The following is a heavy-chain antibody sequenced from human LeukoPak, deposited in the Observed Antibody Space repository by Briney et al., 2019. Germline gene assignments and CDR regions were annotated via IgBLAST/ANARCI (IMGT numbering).Heavy chain of an antibody. V-gene: IGHV4-39*01. Sequence: SETLSLTCTVSNASISSSSYYWGWIRQPPGKGLEWIGSISYSGSTYYNPSLKSRVTIYVDTSKNQFSLKLSSVTAADTAVYFCARQVVAVAGTGYFDYWGQGTLVTVSS. J-gene: IGHJ4*02. D-gene: IGHD6-19*01. CDR3: ARQVVAVAGTGYFDY. CDR2: ISYSGST. CDR1: NASISSSSYY.